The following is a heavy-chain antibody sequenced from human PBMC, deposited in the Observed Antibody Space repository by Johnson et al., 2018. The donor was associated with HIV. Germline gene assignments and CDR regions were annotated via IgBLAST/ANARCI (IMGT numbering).Heavy chain of an antibody. J-gene: IGHJ3*02. V-gene: IGHV3-66*03. CDR2: IYSGGTT. Sequence: VHLVESGGGLIQPGGSLRLSCAASGFIVSTNYMSWVRQAPGKGLEWVSVIYSGGTTYYADSVKGRFTISRDNSKNTLYLQMNSLRAEDTAVYYCARGGYSTILDAFDIWGQGTMVTVSS. D-gene: IGHD6-13*01. CDR3: ARGGYSTILDAFDI. CDR1: GFIVSTNY.